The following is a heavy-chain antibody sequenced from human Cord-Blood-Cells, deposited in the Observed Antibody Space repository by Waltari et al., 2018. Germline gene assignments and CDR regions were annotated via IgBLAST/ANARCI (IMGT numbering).Heavy chain of an antibody. CDR3: ARGLWFGELLSPFDY. CDR2: INSDGSSA. CDR1: GFTFSSYW. D-gene: IGHD3-10*01. V-gene: IGHV3-74*01. Sequence: EVQLVESGGGLVQPGGSLRLSCAASGFTFSSYWMHWVRQAPGKGLVGVARINSDGSSASYAGSVKGRVTSSRDNAKNTLYLQMNSLRAEDTAVYYCARGLWFGELLSPFDYWGQGTLVTVSS. J-gene: IGHJ4*02.